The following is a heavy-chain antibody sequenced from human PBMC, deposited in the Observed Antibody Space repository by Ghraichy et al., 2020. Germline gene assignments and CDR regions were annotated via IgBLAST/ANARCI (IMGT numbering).Heavy chain of an antibody. J-gene: IGHJ5*02. D-gene: IGHD1-14*01. V-gene: IGHV3-21*01. Sequence: LSLTCAASGFTFSSYSMNWVRQAPGKGLEWVSSISSSSSYIYYADSVKGRFTISRDNAKNSLYLQMNSLRAEDTAVYYCARQPTGHNWFDPWGQGTLVTVSS. CDR3: ARQPTGHNWFDP. CDR2: ISSSSSYI. CDR1: GFTFSSYS.